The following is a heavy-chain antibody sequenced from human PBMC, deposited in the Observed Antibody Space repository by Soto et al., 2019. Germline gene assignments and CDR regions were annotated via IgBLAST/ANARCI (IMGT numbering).Heavy chain of an antibody. V-gene: IGHV3-23*01. CDR1: GFIFSNYA. Sequence: GGSLRLSCAPSGFIFSNYAMSWVRQARGKGLEWVSAISGSGADTYYTESVKGRFTISRDNFKNTLYLQMNSMRAEDTAVYYCAKDTGRGGGSVFDYWDQGPLVTVSS. CDR2: ISGSGADT. J-gene: IGHJ4*02. D-gene: IGHD2-15*01. CDR3: AKDTGRGGGSVFDY.